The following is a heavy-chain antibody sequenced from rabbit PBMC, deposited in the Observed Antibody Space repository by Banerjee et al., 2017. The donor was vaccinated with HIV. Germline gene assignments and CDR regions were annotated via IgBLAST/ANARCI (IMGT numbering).Heavy chain of an antibody. V-gene: IGHV1S45*01. J-gene: IGHJ3*01. D-gene: IGHD8-1*01. Sequence: QLEESGGGVDKAEGLPPISCNASGASLNGKDVMCLLRPAPGKGLGWIACIGAGSGGFTYFASWARGRFTCSKTSSTTVTLQITSLSAADTATYFCARDSASSFSSYGIDLWGQGTLVTVS. CDR1: GASLNGKDV. CDR2: IGAGSGGFT. CDR3: ARDSASSFSSYGIDL.